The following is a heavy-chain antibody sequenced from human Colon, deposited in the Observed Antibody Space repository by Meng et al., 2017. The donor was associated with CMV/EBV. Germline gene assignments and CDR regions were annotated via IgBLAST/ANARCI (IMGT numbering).Heavy chain of an antibody. CDR2: ISGSGGST. Sequence: GGSLRLSCAGSGFTFSSYGMSWVRQAPGKGLDWVSEISGSGGSTKYADSVKGRFTISRDNSRNTLYLQMNSLRAEDTAVYYCAKDQGGYCGYTGCNGMDVWGQGTTVTVSS. CDR1: GFTFSSYG. V-gene: IGHV3-23*01. J-gene: IGHJ6*02. D-gene: IGHD5-12*01. CDR3: AKDQGGYCGYTGCNGMDV.